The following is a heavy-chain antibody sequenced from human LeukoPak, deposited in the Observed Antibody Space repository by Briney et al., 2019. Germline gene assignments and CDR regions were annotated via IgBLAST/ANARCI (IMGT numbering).Heavy chain of an antibody. CDR1: GFPLYYYL. J-gene: IGHJ5*01. CDR3: AKGQVAGYRGWFDA. CDR2: HTWYSGRL. Sequence: PGEFLRLSCAASGFPLYYYLMHGVPPPTEGGLGGVSGHTWYSGRLNSVHSVKGRFTISSDNAQNSLYLQMNSLRAEDTAWYYCAKGQVAGYRGWFDAWGQGSLVTVSS. V-gene: IGHV3-9*01. D-gene: IGHD2-15*01.